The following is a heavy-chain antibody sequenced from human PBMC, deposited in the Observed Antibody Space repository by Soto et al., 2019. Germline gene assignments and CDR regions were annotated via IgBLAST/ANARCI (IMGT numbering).Heavy chain of an antibody. CDR3: ARESEDLTSNFDY. Sequence: GGSLRLSCAASGFTFTRYSMNWVRQAPGKGLEWVSSISSTTNYIYCGDSMKGRFTISRDNAKNSLYLEMNSLRAEDTAVYYCARESEDLTSNFDYWGQGTLVTVSS. V-gene: IGHV3-21*06. J-gene: IGHJ4*02. CDR1: GFTFTRYS. CDR2: ISSTTNYI.